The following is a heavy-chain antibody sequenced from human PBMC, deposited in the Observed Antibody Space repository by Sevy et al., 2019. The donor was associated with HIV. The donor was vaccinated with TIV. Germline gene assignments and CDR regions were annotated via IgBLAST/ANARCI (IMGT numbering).Heavy chain of an antibody. V-gene: IGHV3-15*01. CDR1: GFRFSNAW. D-gene: IGHD2-15*01. Sequence: GGCLRLSCTTSGFRFSNAWMSCVRQAPGKGLEWVGRSKSNTDGGTTDYAAPVKGRFTISRDDSKNMLYLEMNTLKTEDTVVNYCATVFFCGGCRRYSPHLDYWGQGTMVSVSS. CDR3: ATVFFCGGCRRYSPHLDY. J-gene: IGHJ4*02. CDR2: SKSNTDGGTT.